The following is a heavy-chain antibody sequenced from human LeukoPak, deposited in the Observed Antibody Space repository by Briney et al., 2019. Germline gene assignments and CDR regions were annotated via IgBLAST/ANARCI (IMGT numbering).Heavy chain of an antibody. CDR3: ARVRYNSGYIFDY. V-gene: IGHV3-48*04. CDR2: IGSGGSPI. CDR1: GFTFSSYS. J-gene: IGHJ4*02. Sequence: GGSLRLSCAASGFTFSSYSMNWVRQAPGKGLEWVSYIGSGGSPIYYADSVRGRFSISRDNAKNSLYLQMSSLRAEDTAVYYCARVRYNSGYIFDYWGQGALVTVSS. D-gene: IGHD5-18*01.